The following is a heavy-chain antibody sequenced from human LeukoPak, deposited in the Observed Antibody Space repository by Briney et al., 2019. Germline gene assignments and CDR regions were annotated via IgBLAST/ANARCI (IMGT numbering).Heavy chain of an antibody. CDR1: GYTFTNYY. D-gene: IGHD4-17*01. CDR2: INPTDYST. CDR3: ARDATKVTAPFDL. J-gene: IGHJ4*02. V-gene: IGHV1-46*01. Sequence: SVNVSCKASGYTFTNYYFHWVRQAPGQGLEWMGIINPTDYSTHYAQNFKDRVTMTWDTSTSTVYMELTSLRSDDTAVYFCARDATKVTAPFDLWGQGTLVSASS.